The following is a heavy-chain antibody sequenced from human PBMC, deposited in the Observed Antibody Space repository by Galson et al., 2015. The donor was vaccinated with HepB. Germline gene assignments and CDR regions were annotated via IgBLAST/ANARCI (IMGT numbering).Heavy chain of an antibody. CDR1: GEFFSGSY. V-gene: IGHV4-34*01. Sequence: EILSLTCDAAGEFFSGSYWSCVRQPAGKGLEGIGKINHVERRGNTNYNPSLMSRATISSDTSKNQISLKLSSVTAADAAVYYCARVKPLWFSSLTVPRCFDSWGQGTLVTVSS. CDR3: ARVKPLWFSSLTVPRCFDS. J-gene: IGHJ4*02. CDR2: INHVERRGNT. D-gene: IGHD3-10*01.